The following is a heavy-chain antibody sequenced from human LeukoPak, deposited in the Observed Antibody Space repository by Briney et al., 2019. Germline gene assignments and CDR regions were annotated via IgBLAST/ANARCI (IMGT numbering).Heavy chain of an antibody. CDR1: GYTFTSYG. CDR2: VSAYNGNT. J-gene: IGHJ4*02. D-gene: IGHD3-16*01. V-gene: IGHV1-18*01. CDR3: ARSIPPVRLGELSPDY. Sequence: GASVKVSCKASGYTFTSYGISWVRQAPGQGLEWMGWVSAYNGNTNYAQKLQGRVTMTTDTSTSTAYMELRSLRSDDTAVYYCARSIPPVRLGELSPDYWGQGTLVTVSS.